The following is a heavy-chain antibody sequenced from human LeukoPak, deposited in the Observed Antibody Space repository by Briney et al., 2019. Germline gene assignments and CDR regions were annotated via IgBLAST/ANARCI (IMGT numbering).Heavy chain of an antibody. CDR3: ARASITMIVRAFDI. CDR2: INHSGST. J-gene: IGHJ3*02. CDR1: GGSFSGYY. V-gene: IGHV4-34*01. Sequence: PSETLSLTCAVYGGSFSGYYWSWIRQPPGKGLEWIGEINHSGSTNYNPSLKSRVTISVDTSKNQFSLKLSSVTAADTAVYYCARASITMIVRAFDIWGQGTMVTVSS. D-gene: IGHD3-22*01.